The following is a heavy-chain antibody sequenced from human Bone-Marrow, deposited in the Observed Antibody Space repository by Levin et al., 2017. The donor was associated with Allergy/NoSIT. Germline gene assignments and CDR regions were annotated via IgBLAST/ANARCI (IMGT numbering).Heavy chain of an antibody. CDR3: AKDRRLDPHSYYYYYGMDV. CDR1: GFTFSSYA. J-gene: IGHJ6*02. D-gene: IGHD1-1*01. V-gene: IGHV3-23*01. CDR2: ISGSGGST. Sequence: GGSLRLSCAASGFTFSSYAMSWVRQAPGKGLEWVSAISGSGGSTYYADSVKGRFTISRDNSKNTLYLQMNSLRAEDTAVYYCAKDRRLDPHSYYYYYGMDVWGQGTTVTVSS.